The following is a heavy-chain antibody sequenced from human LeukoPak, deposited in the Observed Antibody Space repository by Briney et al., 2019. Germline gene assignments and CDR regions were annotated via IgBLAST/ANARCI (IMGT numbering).Heavy chain of an antibody. V-gene: IGHV3-74*01. J-gene: IGHJ4*02. D-gene: IGHD3-3*01. CDR1: GFTFSSYW. Sequence: GGSLRLSCAASGFTFSSYWMHWVRQAPGKGLVWVSRINSDGSSTSYADSVKGRFTISRDNAKNALYLQMNSLRAEDTAVYYCARGAKNVRFLEWLSAEYFDYWGQGTLVTVSS. CDR2: INSDGSST. CDR3: ARGAKNVRFLEWLSAEYFDY.